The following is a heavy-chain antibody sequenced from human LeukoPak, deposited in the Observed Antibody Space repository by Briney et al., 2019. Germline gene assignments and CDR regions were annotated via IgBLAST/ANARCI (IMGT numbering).Heavy chain of an antibody. Sequence: GGSLRLSCSASGFTFSAYAMHWVRQAPGKGLEYVSVVNSNGGSTYYADSVKGRFTISRDNSKNTVFLQMSSLRVEDTAVYYCVKETFTVTSPFDSWGQGTQVTVSS. CDR1: GFTFSAYA. J-gene: IGHJ4*02. V-gene: IGHV3-64D*09. D-gene: IGHD3-16*01. CDR3: VKETFTVTSPFDS. CDR2: VNSNGGST.